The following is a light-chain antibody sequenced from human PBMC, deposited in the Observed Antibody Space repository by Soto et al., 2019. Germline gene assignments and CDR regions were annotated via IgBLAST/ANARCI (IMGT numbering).Light chain of an antibody. CDR1: QSVSSD. V-gene: IGKV3-15*01. J-gene: IGKJ2*01. Sequence: EIVMTQSPATLSVSPGERATLSCRASQSVSSDLAWYQQQPGQAPRLLIYGASTRATGIPARFTGSGSGTEFTLTISSLQSEDFATYYCQQYNNWPYTFGQGTKLX. CDR3: QQYNNWPYT. CDR2: GAS.